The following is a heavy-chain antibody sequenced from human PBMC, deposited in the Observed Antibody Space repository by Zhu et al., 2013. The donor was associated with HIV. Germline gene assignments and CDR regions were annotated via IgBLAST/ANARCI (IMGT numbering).Heavy chain of an antibody. J-gene: IGHJ3*02. CDR3: ARGEANWGPKVGLDI. D-gene: IGHD7-27*01. V-gene: IGHV1-2*07. CDR2: VNPRTGDK. CDR1: GYTFTSYY. Sequence: QVQLLQSGAEVRKPGASVRISCKTSGYTFTSYYIHWVRQAPGQGLEWMGWVNPRTGDKNFADDFQGRVTMTLDTSITTVYMELIRLRSDDTAVYYCARGEANWGPKVGLDIWGQGTMVTVSS.